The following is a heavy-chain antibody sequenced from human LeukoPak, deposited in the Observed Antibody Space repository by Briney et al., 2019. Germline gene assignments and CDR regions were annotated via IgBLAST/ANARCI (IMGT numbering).Heavy chain of an antibody. Sequence: PSETLSLTCTVSGGSISSYYWSWIRQPPGKGLEWVSAISGSGGSTYYADSVKGRFTISRDNSKNTLYLQMNSLRAEDTAVYYCARTYCSGGSCYAGGTGGAFDIWGQGTMVTVSS. CDR1: GGSISSYY. V-gene: IGHV3-23*01. J-gene: IGHJ3*02. CDR3: ARTYCSGGSCYAGGTGGAFDI. CDR2: ISGSGGST. D-gene: IGHD2-15*01.